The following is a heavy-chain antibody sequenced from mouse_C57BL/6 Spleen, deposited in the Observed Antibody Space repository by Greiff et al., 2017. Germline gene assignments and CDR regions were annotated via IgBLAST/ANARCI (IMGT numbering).Heavy chain of an antibody. V-gene: IGHV2-5*01. CDR3: AKAPTAQATSYAMDD. CDR2: IWRGGST. J-gene: IGHJ4*01. Sequence: VNLVESGPGLVQPSQSLSITCTVSGFSLTSYGVHWVRQSPGKGLEWLGVIWRGGSTDYNAAFMSRLSITKDNSKSQVFFKMNSLQADDTAIYYCAKAPTAQATSYAMDDWGQGTSVTVSS. D-gene: IGHD3-2*02. CDR1: GFSLTSYG.